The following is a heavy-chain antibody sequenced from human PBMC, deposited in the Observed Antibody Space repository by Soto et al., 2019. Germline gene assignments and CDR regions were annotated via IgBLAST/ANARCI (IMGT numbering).Heavy chain of an antibody. D-gene: IGHD2-2*01. CDR3: AKDQSIFHCSSTSCYPWSGDV. CDR2: ISGSGGST. CDR1: GFTFSSYA. Sequence: GGSLRLSCAASGFTFSSYAMSWVRQAPGKGLEWVSAISGSGGSTYYADSVKGRFTISRDNSKNTLYLQMNSLRAEDTAVYYCAKDQSIFHCSSTSCYPWSGDVWGQGTTVTVSS. J-gene: IGHJ6*02. V-gene: IGHV3-23*01.